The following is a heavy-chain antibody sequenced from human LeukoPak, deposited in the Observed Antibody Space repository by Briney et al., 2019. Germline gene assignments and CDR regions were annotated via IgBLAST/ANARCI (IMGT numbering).Heavy chain of an antibody. J-gene: IGHJ4*02. CDR3: ARDFIRGAPDYLDL. CDR2: IGYDGVNK. CDR1: GFTFSSYP. Sequence: GGSLRLSCTASGFTFSSYPMHWVRQAPGKGLEGVAVIGYDGVNKFYTDSVKGRFTISRDDSKSTLYLQMDSLRAEDTAVYYCARDFIRGAPDYLDLWGQGTLVTVS. D-gene: IGHD3-10*01. V-gene: IGHV3-30*04.